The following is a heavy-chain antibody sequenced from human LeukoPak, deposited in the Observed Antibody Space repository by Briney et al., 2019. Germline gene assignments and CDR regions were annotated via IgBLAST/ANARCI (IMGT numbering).Heavy chain of an antibody. Sequence: GASVKVSCKASGYTFTSYDINWVRQATGQGLEWMGWMNPNSGNTGCAQKFQGRVTMTRNTSISTAYMELSSLRSEDTAVYYCARECARRGGGSCYSGQGTLVTVSS. CDR3: ARECARRGGGSCY. CDR2: MNPNSGNT. V-gene: IGHV1-8*01. J-gene: IGHJ4*02. D-gene: IGHD2-15*01. CDR1: GYTFTSYD.